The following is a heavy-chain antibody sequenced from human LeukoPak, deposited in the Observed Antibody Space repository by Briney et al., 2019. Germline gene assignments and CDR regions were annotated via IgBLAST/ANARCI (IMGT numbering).Heavy chain of an antibody. CDR3: AKPTYYYDSSGYYSGFDY. D-gene: IGHD3-22*01. J-gene: IGHJ4*02. CDR2: IRCDGGST. CDR1: GFTFSSYG. V-gene: IGHV3-23*01. Sequence: GGSLRLSCAASGFTFSSYGMNWVRQAPGKGLEWVSSIRCDGGSTYYADSVKGRFTISRDNSKNTLYLQMNSLRAEDTAVYYCAKPTYYYDSSGYYSGFDYWGQGTLVTVSS.